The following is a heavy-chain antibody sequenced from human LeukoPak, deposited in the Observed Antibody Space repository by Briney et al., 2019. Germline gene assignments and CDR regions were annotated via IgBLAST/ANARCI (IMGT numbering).Heavy chain of an antibody. CDR1: GFTFSSYG. CDR2: IRYDGSNK. D-gene: IGHD3-16*01. CDR3: AKGGGGVLAS. J-gene: IGHJ4*02. V-gene: IGHV3-30*02. Sequence: GGSLRLSCAASGFTFSSYGMHWVRQAPGKGLEWVAFIRYDGSNKYYADSVKGRFTISRDNSKNTLFLQMNSLKADDTAVYYCAKGGGGVLASWGQGTLVTVSS.